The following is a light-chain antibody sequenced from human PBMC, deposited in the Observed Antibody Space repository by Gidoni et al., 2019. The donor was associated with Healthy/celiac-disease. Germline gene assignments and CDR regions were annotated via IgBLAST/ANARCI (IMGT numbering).Light chain of an antibody. V-gene: IGLV3-1*01. J-gene: IGLJ2*01. Sequence: SYELTQPPSVSVSPGQTASITCSGDKLGDKYACWYPQKPGQSPVLVIYQDSKRPSGIPERFSGSNSGNTATPTISGTQAMDEADYYCQAWDSSTSVVFGGGTKLTVL. CDR3: QAWDSSTSVV. CDR1: KLGDKY. CDR2: QDS.